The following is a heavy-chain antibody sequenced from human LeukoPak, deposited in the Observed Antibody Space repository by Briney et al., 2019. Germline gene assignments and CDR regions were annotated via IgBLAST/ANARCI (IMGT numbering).Heavy chain of an antibody. J-gene: IGHJ3*01. CDR3: ARVQGHPPNGLDV. Sequence: PGGSLRLSCAAFGFTFSSYWMHWVRQAPGKGLVWVSRINSDGSSTSYADSVKGRFTISRDNAKNTLYLQMNSLRAEDTAVYYCARVQGHPPNGLDVWGQGTMVTVSS. CDR2: INSDGSST. CDR1: GFTFSSYW. D-gene: IGHD2-8*01. V-gene: IGHV3-74*01.